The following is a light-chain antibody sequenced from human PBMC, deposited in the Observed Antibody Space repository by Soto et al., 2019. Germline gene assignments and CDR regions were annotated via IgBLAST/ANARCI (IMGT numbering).Light chain of an antibody. CDR3: QQYGSSPLT. J-gene: IGKJ4*01. CDR1: QSVTYSF. Sequence: EIVLTQSPGTLSLSPGERATLSCRASQSVTYSFLAWYQQKPGQAPRLLIYGASSRATGIPDRFSGSGSGTDVTLTISRLEPADFAVYYCQQYGSSPLTFGGGTKVEIK. V-gene: IGKV3-20*01. CDR2: GAS.